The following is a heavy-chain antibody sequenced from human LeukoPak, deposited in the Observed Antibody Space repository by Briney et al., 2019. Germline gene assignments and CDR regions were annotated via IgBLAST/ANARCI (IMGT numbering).Heavy chain of an antibody. V-gene: IGHV3-33*01. J-gene: IGHJ4*02. Sequence: GGSLRLSCAASGFTFSSYGMHWVRQAPGKGLKWVAVIWYDGSNKYYADSVKGRFTISRDNSKNTLYLQMNSLRAEDTAVYYCARDRGSRYFANYFDYWGQGTLVTVST. D-gene: IGHD3-9*01. CDR2: IWYDGSNK. CDR1: GFTFSSYG. CDR3: ARDRGSRYFANYFDY.